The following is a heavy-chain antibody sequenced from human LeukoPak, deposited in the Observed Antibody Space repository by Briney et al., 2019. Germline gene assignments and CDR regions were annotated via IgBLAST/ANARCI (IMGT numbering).Heavy chain of an antibody. V-gene: IGHV3-73*01. D-gene: IGHD3-22*01. CDR2: IRSKANSYAT. J-gene: IGHJ3*02. Sequence: GGSLRLSCAASGFIFSGSAMHWVRQASGKGLECVGRIRSKANSYATAYAASVKGRFTISRDDSKNTAYLQMNSLKTEDTAVYYCTRWATYYYDSTYAFDIWGQGTMVTVSS. CDR1: GFIFSGSA. CDR3: TRWATYYYDSTYAFDI.